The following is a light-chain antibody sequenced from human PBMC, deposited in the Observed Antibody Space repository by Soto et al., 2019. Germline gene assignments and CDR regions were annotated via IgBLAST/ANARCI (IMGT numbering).Light chain of an antibody. J-gene: IGKJ5*01. CDR2: WAS. V-gene: IGKV4-1*01. Sequence: DIVMTQSPDSLAVSLGERATINCKSSQSVLYSSNNKNYLAWYQQKAGQPPKMLIYWASTRESGVPDRFSGSGSGTDFTLTISSLLAEDAGVYYCQQYDSIPITFGQGTPLEIK. CDR1: QSVLYSSNNKNY. CDR3: QQYDSIPIT.